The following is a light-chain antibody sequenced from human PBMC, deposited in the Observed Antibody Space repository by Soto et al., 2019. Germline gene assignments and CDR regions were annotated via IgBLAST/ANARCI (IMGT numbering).Light chain of an antibody. CDR2: AAS. CDR3: LQDDSYPWT. CDR1: QGIRND. J-gene: IGKJ1*01. Sequence: IQMTQSPSSLSASVGDTVTITCRASQGIRNDLGWYQQKPGKAPKLLIHAASSLESGVPTRFSGSGSGTDFTFTISSLQAEDFATYYCLQDDSYPWTFGQGTKVEI. V-gene: IGKV1-6*01.